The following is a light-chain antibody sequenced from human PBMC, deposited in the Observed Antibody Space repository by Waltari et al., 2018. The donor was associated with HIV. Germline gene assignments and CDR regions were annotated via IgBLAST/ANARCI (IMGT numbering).Light chain of an antibody. CDR1: QSISTN. CDR2: GAS. CDR3: QQYSKWPPLT. Sequence: EILMTQSPVTLSVSPGDRASLPCRASQSISTNFAWYQHKPGHAPRLLIYGASTRATGVPARFSGSGSRTEFTLTISSLQSEEFAVYYCQQYSKWPPLTFGVGTKVEIK. V-gene: IGKV3-15*01. J-gene: IGKJ4*01.